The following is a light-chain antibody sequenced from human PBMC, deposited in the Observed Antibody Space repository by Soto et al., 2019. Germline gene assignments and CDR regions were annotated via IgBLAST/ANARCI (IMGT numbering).Light chain of an antibody. Sequence: EVVMTQSPDTLSVSPGERATLSCRASQGVSSDLAWYQQKPGQAPRLLIYGASTRATGIPARFSGSGSGTEFTLTISSLQSEDFAVYYCHQYNNWRTFGQGTKVEIK. J-gene: IGKJ2*01. CDR2: GAS. CDR3: HQYNNWRT. CDR1: QGVSSD. V-gene: IGKV3-15*01.